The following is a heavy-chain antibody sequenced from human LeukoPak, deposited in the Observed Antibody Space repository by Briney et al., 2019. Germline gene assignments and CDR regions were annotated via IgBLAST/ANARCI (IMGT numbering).Heavy chain of an antibody. Sequence: GGSLRLSCAASGFTFSSYWMNWVRQAPGKGLEWVANIKQDGSEKYYVDSVKGRFTISRDNAKNSLYLQMNSLRAEDTAVYYCAREAYDDFWSGSWRYYYYMDVWGKGTTVTVSS. J-gene: IGHJ6*03. CDR1: GFTFSSYW. CDR2: IKQDGSEK. CDR3: AREAYDDFWSGSWRYYYYMDV. V-gene: IGHV3-7*01. D-gene: IGHD3-3*01.